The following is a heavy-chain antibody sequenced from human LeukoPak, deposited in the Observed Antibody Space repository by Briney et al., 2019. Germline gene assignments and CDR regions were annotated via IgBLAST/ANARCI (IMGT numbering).Heavy chain of an antibody. D-gene: IGHD1-26*01. Sequence: SETLSLTCTVSGGSISSHYWSWIRQPPGKGLEWIGYIYYSGSTNYNPSLKSRVTISVDTSKKQFSLKLSSVTAADTAVYYCARSFEKVGATPFDYWGQGTLVTVSS. CDR2: IYYSGST. CDR1: GGSISSHY. V-gene: IGHV4-59*11. CDR3: ARSFEKVGATPFDY. J-gene: IGHJ4*02.